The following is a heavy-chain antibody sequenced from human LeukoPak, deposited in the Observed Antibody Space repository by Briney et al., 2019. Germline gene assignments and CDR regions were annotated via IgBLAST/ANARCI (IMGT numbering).Heavy chain of an antibody. J-gene: IGHJ4*02. CDR3: ARVSWDWSTCYYCDY. V-gene: IGHV3-23*01. Sequence: PGGSLRLSCAASGFSFNSYAMSWVRQAPGKGLEWVSGISGSGDGTYYADSVKGRFTISRDNAKNSLYLQMSSLRAEDTAVYYCARVSWDWSTCYYCDYWGQGTLVTVSS. CDR2: ISGSGDGT. D-gene: IGHD3-3*01. CDR1: GFSFNSYA.